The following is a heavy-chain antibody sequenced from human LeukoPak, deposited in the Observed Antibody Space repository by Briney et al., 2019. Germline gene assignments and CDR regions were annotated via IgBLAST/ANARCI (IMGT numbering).Heavy chain of an antibody. CDR2: IKQDGSEK. J-gene: IGHJ4*02. Sequence: GGSLRLSCAASGLTFSNCWMSWVRQAPGKGLEWVANIKQDGSEKYYVDSVKGRFTISRDNAKNSLYLQMNSLRAEDTAVYYCTRPDFWSGYYRGYFDYWGQGTLVTVSS. D-gene: IGHD3-3*01. V-gene: IGHV3-7*05. CDR3: TRPDFWSGYYRGYFDY. CDR1: GLTFSNCW.